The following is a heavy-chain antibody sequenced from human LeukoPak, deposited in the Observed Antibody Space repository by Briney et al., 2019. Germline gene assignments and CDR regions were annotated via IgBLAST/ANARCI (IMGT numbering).Heavy chain of an antibody. D-gene: IGHD3-22*01. J-gene: IGHJ4*02. V-gene: IGHV3-53*01. Sequence: HSGGSLRLSCAASGFTVSNNYMSWVRQAPGKGLEWVSVIYSGGSTYYTDSVKGRFTISRDSSKHTLYLQMNSLRAEDTAVYYRATVIDNSGSLGFWGQGTLVTVSS. CDR3: ATVIDNSGSLGF. CDR1: GFTVSNNY. CDR2: IYSGGST.